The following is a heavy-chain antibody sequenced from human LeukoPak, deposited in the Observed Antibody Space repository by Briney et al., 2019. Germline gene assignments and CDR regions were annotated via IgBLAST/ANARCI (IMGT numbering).Heavy chain of an antibody. CDR1: GFTFSSYA. CDR2: ISGSGGST. J-gene: IGHJ4*02. CDR3: AKDLRDYYDSSGYFDY. Sequence: GGSLRLSCAASGFTFSSYAMSWVRQAPGKGLEWVSAISGSGGSTYYADSVKGRFTISRDNSKNTLYLQMNSLRAEDTAVYYCAKDLRDYYDSSGYFDYWGQGTLVTVSS. D-gene: IGHD3-22*01. V-gene: IGHV3-23*01.